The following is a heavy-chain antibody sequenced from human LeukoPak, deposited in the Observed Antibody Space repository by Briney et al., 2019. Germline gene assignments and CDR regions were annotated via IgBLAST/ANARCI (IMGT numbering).Heavy chain of an antibody. J-gene: IGHJ3*02. CDR1: GFPLISYE. CDR3: ARRFDT. Sequence: GGSLRLSCAVSGFPLISYEMNWVRQAPGKGPEWVSYISSSGSTIYYADSVKGRFTISRDNAKNSLILQMNSLRGEDTAVYYCARRFDTWGQGTVVTVSS. V-gene: IGHV3-48*03. CDR2: ISSSGSTI.